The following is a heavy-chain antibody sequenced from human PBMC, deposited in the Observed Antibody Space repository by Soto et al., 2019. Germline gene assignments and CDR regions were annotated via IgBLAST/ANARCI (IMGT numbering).Heavy chain of an antibody. CDR1: GFPFSSYG. V-gene: IGHV3-30*18. Sequence: GSLTLSCAASGFPFSSYGMHWVRQAPGKGLEWVAVISYDGSNKYYADSVKGRFTISRDNSKNTLYLQMNSLRAEDTAVYYCAKDAEAGGIDDWGQGAPVTVSS. CDR2: ISYDGSNK. D-gene: IGHD2-8*02. J-gene: IGHJ4*02. CDR3: AKDAEAGGIDD.